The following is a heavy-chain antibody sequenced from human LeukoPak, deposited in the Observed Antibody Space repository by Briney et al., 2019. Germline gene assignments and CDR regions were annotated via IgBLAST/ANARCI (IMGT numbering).Heavy chain of an antibody. Sequence: KASETLSLTCAVYGESFSGYFWSWIRQPPGKGLEWIGEINRSGSTNYNPSLKSRVTISVDTSQNQFSLKLSSVTAADTAVYYCATSLREEWLISYYFYYWGQGTLVTVSS. J-gene: IGHJ4*02. CDR1: GESFSGYF. CDR2: INRSGST. V-gene: IGHV4-34*01. CDR3: ATSLREEWLISYYFYY. D-gene: IGHD6-19*01.